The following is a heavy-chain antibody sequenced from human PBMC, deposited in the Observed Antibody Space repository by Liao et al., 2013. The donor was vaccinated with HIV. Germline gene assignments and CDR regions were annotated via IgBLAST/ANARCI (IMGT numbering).Heavy chain of an antibody. D-gene: IGHD3-16*01. J-gene: IGHJ4*02. Sequence: QVQLQESGPGLVKPSETLSLNCIVSGGSISSFSWNWIRQSAAKGLEWIGRSSTTGGTAYNPSLRRRLTLSLDTSRNRFSLNLNSVTAADTAVYYCARGQGGLDYFDYWGQGSLVTVSS. CDR3: ARGQGGLDYFDY. V-gene: IGHV4-4*07. CDR2: SSTTGGT. CDR1: GGSISSFS.